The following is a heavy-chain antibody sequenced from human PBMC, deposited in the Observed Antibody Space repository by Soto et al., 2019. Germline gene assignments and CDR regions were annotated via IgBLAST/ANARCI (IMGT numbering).Heavy chain of an antibody. CDR2: IFYTGST. V-gene: IGHV4-59*08. Sequence: SETLSLTCNVSGCSISKYYWSWIRQPPGKGLESIGYIFYTGSTNYNPSLKSRVTISVDTSDNLVSLELRSVTAADTAMYYCARHPSASGDAFDIWGPGTMVTVSS. D-gene: IGHD6-13*01. J-gene: IGHJ3*02. CDR1: GCSISKYY. CDR3: ARHPSASGDAFDI.